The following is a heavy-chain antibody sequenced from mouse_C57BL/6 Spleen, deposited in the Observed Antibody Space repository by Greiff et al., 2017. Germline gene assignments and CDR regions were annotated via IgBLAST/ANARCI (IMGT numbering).Heavy chain of an antibody. CDR2: INSDGGST. CDR3: ARNEYDGGRFAY. Sequence: DVKLVESGGGLVQPGESLKLSCESNEYEFPSHDMSWVRQTPEKRLELVAAINSDGGSTYYPDTMERRFIISRDNTKKTLYLQMSSLRSEDTALYYCARNEYDGGRFAYWGQGTLVTVSA. D-gene: IGHD2-4*01. V-gene: IGHV5-2*01. CDR1: EYEFPSHD. J-gene: IGHJ3*01.